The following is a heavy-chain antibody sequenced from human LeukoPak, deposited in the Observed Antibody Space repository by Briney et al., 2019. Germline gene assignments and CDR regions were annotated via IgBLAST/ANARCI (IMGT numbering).Heavy chain of an antibody. CDR3: AAAYGSGEGYFDY. CDR2: ISSSGSTI. CDR1: GFTFSSYE. Sequence: GGSLRLSCAASGFTFSSYEMNWVRQAPGKGLEWVSYISSSGSTIYYADSVEGRFTISRDNAKNSLYLQMNSLGAEDTAVYYCAAAYGSGEGYFDYWGQGTLVTVSS. V-gene: IGHV3-48*03. J-gene: IGHJ4*02. D-gene: IGHD3-10*01.